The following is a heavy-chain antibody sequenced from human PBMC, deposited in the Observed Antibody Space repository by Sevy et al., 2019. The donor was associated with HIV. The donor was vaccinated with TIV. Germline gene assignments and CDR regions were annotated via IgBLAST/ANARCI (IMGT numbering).Heavy chain of an antibody. CDR2: IKEDGSGR. Sequence: GGSLRLSCAASGFTFGSYWMTWVRQAPGKGLEWVANIKEDGSGRFYVDSVRGRFTVSRDNATKTLYLQMNNLRGEDTAVYYCARLYSSSSGRGLDNWGQGALVTVSS. V-gene: IGHV3-7*01. D-gene: IGHD6-6*01. J-gene: IGHJ4*02. CDR1: GFTFGSYW. CDR3: ARLYSSSSGRGLDN.